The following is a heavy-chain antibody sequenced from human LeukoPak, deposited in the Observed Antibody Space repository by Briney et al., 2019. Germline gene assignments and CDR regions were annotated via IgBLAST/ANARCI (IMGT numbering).Heavy chain of an antibody. CDR3: ARDRPTYYYGSGSYRPFDY. D-gene: IGHD3-10*01. J-gene: IGHJ4*02. CDR2: ISAYNGNT. Sequence: ASVKVSCKASGYTFTSYGISWVRQAPGQGLEWMGWISAYNGNTNYAQKLQGRVTMTTDTSTSTAYMELRSLRSDDTAVYYCARDRPTYYYGSGSYRPFDYWGQGTLVTVSS. CDR1: GYTFTSYG. V-gene: IGHV1-18*01.